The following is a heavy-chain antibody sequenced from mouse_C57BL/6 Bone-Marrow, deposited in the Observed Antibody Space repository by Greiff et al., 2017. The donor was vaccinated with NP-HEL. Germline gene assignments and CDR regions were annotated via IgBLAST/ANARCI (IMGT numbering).Heavy chain of an antibody. CDR2: IDPSDSYT. CDR3: ARDDYVDY. V-gene: IGHV1-50*01. D-gene: IGHD2-3*01. CDR1: GYTFTSYW. J-gene: IGHJ2*01. Sequence: QVQLKQSGAELVKPGASVKLSCKASGYTFTSYWMQWVKQRPGQGLEWIGEIDPSDSYTNYNQKFKGKATLTVDTSSSTAYMQLSSLTSEDSAVYYCARDDYVDYWGQGTTLTVSS.